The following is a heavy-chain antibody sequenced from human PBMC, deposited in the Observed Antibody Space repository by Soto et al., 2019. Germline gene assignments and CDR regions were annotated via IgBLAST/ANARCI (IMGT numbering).Heavy chain of an antibody. CDR1: GFTFSDYY. V-gene: IGHV3-11*01. J-gene: IGHJ4*02. CDR3: ARDLPLNWNYEPPLSGHY. CDR2: ISSSGSTI. D-gene: IGHD1-7*01. Sequence: GGSLRLSCAASGFTFSDYYMSWIRQAPGKGLEWVSYISSSGSTIYYADSVKGRFTISRDNAKNSLYLQMNSLRAEDTAVYYCARDLPLNWNYEPPLSGHYWGQGTLVTVSS.